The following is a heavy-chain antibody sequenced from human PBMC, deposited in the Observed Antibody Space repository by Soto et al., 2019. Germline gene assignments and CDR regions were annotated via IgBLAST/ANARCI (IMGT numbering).Heavy chain of an antibody. Sequence: TSETLSLTCTVSGGSISSYYWSWIRQPPGKGLEWIGYIYYSGSTNYNPSLKSRVTISVDTSKNQFSLKLSSVTAADTAVYYCAKTYCSGGSCYFGYWGQGTLVTVSS. V-gene: IGHV4-59*08. CDR1: GGSISSYY. J-gene: IGHJ4*02. CDR3: AKTYCSGGSCYFGY. CDR2: IYYSGST. D-gene: IGHD2-15*01.